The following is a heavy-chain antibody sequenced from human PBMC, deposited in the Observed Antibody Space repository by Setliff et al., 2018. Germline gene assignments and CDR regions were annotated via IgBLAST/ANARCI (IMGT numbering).Heavy chain of an antibody. CDR1: GFGFTTFG. V-gene: IGHV1-69*13. D-gene: IGHD5-18*01. CDR3: AREGYNYGYLFDI. Sequence: ASVKVSCKTSGFGFTTFGFSWVRQAPGQGLEWMGGIIPMFGPANYAQKFQGRVTITADESTSTAYMELSSLRSEDTAMYYCAREGYNYGYLFDIWGQGTMVTVSS. J-gene: IGHJ3*02. CDR2: IIPMFGPA.